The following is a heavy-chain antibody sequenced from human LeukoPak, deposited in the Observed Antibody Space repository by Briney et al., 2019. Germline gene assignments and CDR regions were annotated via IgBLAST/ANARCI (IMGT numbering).Heavy chain of an antibody. J-gene: IGHJ4*02. V-gene: IGHV1-69*01. CDR1: GGTFSSYA. CDR3: ASPQKNYDFWSGYYFFDY. Sequence: GSSVKVSCKASGGTFSSYAISWVRQAPGQGLEWMGGIIPIFGTANYAQKFQGRVTITADESTSTAYMELSSLRSGDTAVYYCASPQKNYDFWSGYYFFDYWGQGTLVTVSS. CDR2: IIPIFGTA. D-gene: IGHD3-3*01.